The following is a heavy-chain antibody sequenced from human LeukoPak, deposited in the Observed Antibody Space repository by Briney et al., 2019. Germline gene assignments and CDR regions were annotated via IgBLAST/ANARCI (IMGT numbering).Heavy chain of an antibody. CDR3: AKREGY. V-gene: IGHV3-30*18. CDR2: ISYDGSNK. Sequence: GRSLRLSCAASGFTFSSYGMHWVRQAPGKGLEWVAVISYDGSNKYCADSVKGRFTISRDNSKNTLYLQMNSLRAEDTAVYYCAKREGYWGQGTLVTVSS. CDR1: GFTFSSYG. J-gene: IGHJ4*02.